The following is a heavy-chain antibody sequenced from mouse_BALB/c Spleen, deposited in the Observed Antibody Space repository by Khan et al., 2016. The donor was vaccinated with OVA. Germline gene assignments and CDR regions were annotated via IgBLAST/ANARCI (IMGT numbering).Heavy chain of an antibody. Sequence: EVQLQESGPDLVKPSQSLSLTCTVTGYSITSGYSWHWIRQFPGNKLEWMGYIYHSGSINYNPSLKSRFSIPRDPSKNLFFLQLNSVTTEDTATYCCARDGNYMDYWGQGTSGTVAS. V-gene: IGHV3-1*02. CDR3: ARDGNYMDY. J-gene: IGHJ4*01. D-gene: IGHD2-1*01. CDR2: IYHSGSI. CDR1: GYSITSGYS.